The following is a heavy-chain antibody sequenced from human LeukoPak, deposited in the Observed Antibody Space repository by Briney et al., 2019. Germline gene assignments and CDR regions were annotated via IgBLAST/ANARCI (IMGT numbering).Heavy chain of an antibody. V-gene: IGHV4-59*01. CDR1: GGSISSYY. Sequence: SETLSLTCTVSGGSISSYYWSWIRQPPGKGLEWVGYIYYSGSTNYNPSPKSGFTISVDTSKNQFSLKLSSVTAADTAVYYCARTTEAHSWRTRYYDYYMDVWGKGTTVTVSS. D-gene: IGHD6-13*01. CDR2: IYYSGST. J-gene: IGHJ6*03. CDR3: ARTTEAHSWRTRYYDYYMDV.